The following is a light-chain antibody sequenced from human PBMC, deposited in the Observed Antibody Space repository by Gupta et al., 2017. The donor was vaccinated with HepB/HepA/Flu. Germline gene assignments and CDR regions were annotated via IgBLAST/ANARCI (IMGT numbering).Light chain of an antibody. J-gene: IGLJ1*01. V-gene: IGLV3-21*04. CDR1: KIGNYR. CDR2: FDA. Sequence: SPVVTQPSSAPGAPGLQARITFGGNKIGNYRLHWYQQKPGQAPVLIISFDAFRPSGIPQRISGSNSGNTATLTITRVEAGDEADYYCQVWYNGSDHYVFGSGTTVTVL. CDR3: QVWYNGSDHYV.